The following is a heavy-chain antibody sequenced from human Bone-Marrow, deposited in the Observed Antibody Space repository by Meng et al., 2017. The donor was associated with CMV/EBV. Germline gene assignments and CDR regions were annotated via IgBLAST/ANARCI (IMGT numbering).Heavy chain of an antibody. CDR3: ARYGLRGFFAY. V-gene: IGHV1-8*01. J-gene: IGHJ4*02. CDR2: MNPNSGNA. Sequence: ASVKVSCKPSGYTFTNYDINWVRQATGQGLEWMGWMNPNSGNAGYAQKFQGRVTMTRNTSINTAYMELSSLRSEDTAIYYCARYGLRGFFAYWGQGKLVTFAS. D-gene: IGHD3-10*01. CDR1: GYTFTNYD.